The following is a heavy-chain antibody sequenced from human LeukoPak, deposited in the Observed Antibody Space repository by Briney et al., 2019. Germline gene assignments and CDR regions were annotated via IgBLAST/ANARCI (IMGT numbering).Heavy chain of an antibody. CDR2: IYYSGST. D-gene: IGHD5-18*01. Sequence: GSLRLSCAASGFTFSSYRMNWVRQAPGKGLEWIGYIYYSGSTNYNPSLKSRVTISVDTSKNQFSLKLSSVTAADTAVYYCARAAGDTAMVYYYYYGMDVWGQGTTVTVSS. J-gene: IGHJ6*02. CDR1: GFTFSSYR. V-gene: IGHV4-59*01. CDR3: ARAAGDTAMVYYYYYGMDV.